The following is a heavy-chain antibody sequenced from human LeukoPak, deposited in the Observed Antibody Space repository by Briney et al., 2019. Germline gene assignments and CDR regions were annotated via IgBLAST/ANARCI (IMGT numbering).Heavy chain of an antibody. CDR3: ARQAGWDYYDSSGYRYWFDR. V-gene: IGHV4-39*01. Sequence: SETLSLTCTVAGGSISSSSYYWGWIRQPPGKGLEWIVSIYYSGSTYYNPSQKSRVTISVDTSKNQFSLKLSSVTAADTAVYYCARQAGWDYYDSSGYRYWFDRWGQGTLVTVSS. D-gene: IGHD3-22*01. J-gene: IGHJ5*02. CDR1: GGSISSSSYY. CDR2: IYYSGST.